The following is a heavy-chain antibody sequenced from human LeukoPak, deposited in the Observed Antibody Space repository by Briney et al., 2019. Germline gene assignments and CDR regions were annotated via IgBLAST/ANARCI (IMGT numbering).Heavy chain of an antibody. CDR1: GGSVSSGSYY. Sequence: SETLSLTCTVSGGSVSSGSYYWSWIRQPPGKGLEWIGYIYYSGSTNYNPSLKSRVTISVDTSKNQFSLKLSSVTAADTAVYYCARRPYYGSGSYYKGRENKVFDYWGQGTLVTVSS. CDR2: IYYSGST. CDR3: ARRPYYGSGSYYKGRENKVFDY. J-gene: IGHJ4*02. V-gene: IGHV4-61*01. D-gene: IGHD3-10*01.